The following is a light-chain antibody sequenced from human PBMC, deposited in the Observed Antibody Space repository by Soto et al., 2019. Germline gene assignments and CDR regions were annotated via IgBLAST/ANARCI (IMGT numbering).Light chain of an antibody. V-gene: IGKV1-39*01. CDR2: AAS. Sequence: DIQLTQSPSFLSASVGDRVTITCRASQDISSYLAWYQQKPGKAPKLLIYAASSLQSGVPSRFSGSGSGTDFTLTISSLQPEDFATYYCQQSYSTPQTFGQGTKVDIK. J-gene: IGKJ1*01. CDR1: QDISSY. CDR3: QQSYSTPQT.